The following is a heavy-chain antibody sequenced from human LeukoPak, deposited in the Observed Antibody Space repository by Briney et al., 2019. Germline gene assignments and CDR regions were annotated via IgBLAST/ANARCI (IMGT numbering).Heavy chain of an antibody. J-gene: IGHJ4*02. V-gene: IGHV4-39*07. Sequence: SETLSLTCTVSGGSISSSSYYWGWIRQPPGKGLEWIGSIYYSGSTYYNPSLKSRVTISVDTSKNQFSLKLSSVTAADTAVYYCGGGGVEQLAAFDYWGQGTLVTVSS. CDR2: IYYSGST. D-gene: IGHD6-6*01. CDR3: GGGGVEQLAAFDY. CDR1: GGSISSSSYY.